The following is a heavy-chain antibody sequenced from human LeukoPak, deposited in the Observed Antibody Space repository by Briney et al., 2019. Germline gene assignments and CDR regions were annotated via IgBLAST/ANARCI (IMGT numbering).Heavy chain of an antibody. CDR3: ATWAFYHNLDV. V-gene: IGHV3-43*02. Sequence: GGALRLSCAASGFTIGPYTMYWVRQGPGRGLEWVSVIKADGSGTFYADSVRGRFTTSRDNSKNSLYLQMNSLTSEDTALYYCATWAFYHNLDVWGQGTTVIVSS. J-gene: IGHJ6*02. D-gene: IGHD2/OR15-2a*01. CDR1: GFTIGPYT. CDR2: IKADGSGT.